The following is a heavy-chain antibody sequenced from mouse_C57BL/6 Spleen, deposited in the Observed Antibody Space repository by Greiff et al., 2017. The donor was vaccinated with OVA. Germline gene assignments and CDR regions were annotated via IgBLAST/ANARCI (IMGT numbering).Heavy chain of an antibody. V-gene: IGHV1-64*01. Sequence: QVQLQQPGAELVKPGASVKLSCKASGYTFTSYWMHWVKQRPGQGLEWIGMIHPNSGSTNYNEKFKSKATLTVDKSSSTAYMQLSSLTSEDSAVYYCASGGSSYWYFDVWGTGTTVTVSS. CDR1: GYTFTSYW. J-gene: IGHJ1*03. CDR2: IHPNSGST. CDR3: ASGGSSYWYFDV. D-gene: IGHD1-1*02.